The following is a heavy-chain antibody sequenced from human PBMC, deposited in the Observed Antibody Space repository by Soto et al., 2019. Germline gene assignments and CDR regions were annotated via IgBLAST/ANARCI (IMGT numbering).Heavy chain of an antibody. Sequence: GGSLRLSCAASGFTFSSYAMSWVRQAPGKGLEWVSVISGSGGSTYYADSVKGRFTISRDNSKNTLYLQMNSLRAEDTAVYYCAKDAYYYGSGSYYRYWGQGTLVTVSS. J-gene: IGHJ4*02. V-gene: IGHV3-23*01. CDR1: GFTFSSYA. CDR3: AKDAYYYGSGSYYRY. D-gene: IGHD3-10*01. CDR2: ISGSGGST.